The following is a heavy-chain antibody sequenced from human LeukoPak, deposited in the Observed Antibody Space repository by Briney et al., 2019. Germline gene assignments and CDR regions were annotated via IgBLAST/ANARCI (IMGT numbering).Heavy chain of an antibody. J-gene: IGHJ4*02. CDR1: SGSFSGYY. CDR3: ARSGTYQYSSTSDY. D-gene: IGHD6-13*01. CDR2: INHTGST. V-gene: IGHV4-34*01. Sequence: SETLSLTCAVSSGSFSGYYWSWIRQSPGKGLEWLGEINHTGSTDYNPSLKSRVSISIDTSKSHFSLKVTSVTAADTAVYFCARSGTYQYSSTSDYWGQGTLVTVSS.